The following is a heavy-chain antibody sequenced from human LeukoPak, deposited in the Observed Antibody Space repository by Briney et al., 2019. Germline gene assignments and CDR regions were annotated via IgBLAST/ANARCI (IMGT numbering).Heavy chain of an antibody. V-gene: IGHV6-1*01. CDR2: TYYRSKWYT. CDR3: ARISIAAAGP. Sequence: SQTLSLTCAISGDSVSSNSAAWSWIRQSPSRGLEWLGRTYYRSKWYTDYAVSVKSRIIINPDTSKNQFSLQLNSVTPEDTAVYYCARISIAAAGPWGQGTLVTVSS. J-gene: IGHJ5*02. CDR1: GDSVSSNSAA. D-gene: IGHD6-13*01.